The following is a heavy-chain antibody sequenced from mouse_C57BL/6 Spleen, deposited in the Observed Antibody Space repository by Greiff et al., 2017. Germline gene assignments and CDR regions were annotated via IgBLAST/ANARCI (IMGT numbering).Heavy chain of an antibody. CDR3: ARQFTTVVGAMDY. V-gene: IGHV5-9*01. J-gene: IGHJ4*01. D-gene: IGHD1-1*01. CDR2: ISGGGGNT. Sequence: VMLVESGGGLVKPGGSLKLSCAASGFTFSSYTMSWVRQTPEKRLEWVATISGGGGNTYSPASVKGRFTISRDNAKNTLYLQMSSLRSEDTALYYCARQFTTVVGAMDYWGQGTSVTVSS. CDR1: GFTFSSYT.